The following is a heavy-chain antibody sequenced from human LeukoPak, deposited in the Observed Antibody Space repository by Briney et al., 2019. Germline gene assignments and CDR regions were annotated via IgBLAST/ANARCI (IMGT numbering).Heavy chain of an antibody. V-gene: IGHV3-30*18. Sequence: GRSLRLSCAASGFTFSSYGMHWVRQAPGKGLEWVAVISYDGSNKYYADSVKGRFTVSRDNSKNTLYLQMNSLRAEDTAVYYCAKEGYSYGWFDYWGQGTLVTVSS. J-gene: IGHJ4*02. CDR1: GFTFSSYG. D-gene: IGHD5-18*01. CDR3: AKEGYSYGWFDY. CDR2: ISYDGSNK.